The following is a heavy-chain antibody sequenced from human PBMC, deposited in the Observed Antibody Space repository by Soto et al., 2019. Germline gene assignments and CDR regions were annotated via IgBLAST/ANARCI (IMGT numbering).Heavy chain of an antibody. D-gene: IGHD3-3*01. CDR2: ISWNSGSI. CDR3: AKDRDYDFWRKGGMDV. Sequence: SIRLSCASSGFPFSSYSMNWVRQAPGKGLEWVSGISWNSGSIGYADSVKGRFTISRDNAKNSLYLQMNSLRAEDTALYYCAKDRDYDFWRKGGMDVWGQGTTVTVSS. J-gene: IGHJ6*02. CDR1: GFPFSSYS. V-gene: IGHV3-9*01.